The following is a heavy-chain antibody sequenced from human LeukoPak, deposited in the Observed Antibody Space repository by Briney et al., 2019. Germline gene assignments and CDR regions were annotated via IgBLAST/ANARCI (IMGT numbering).Heavy chain of an antibody. D-gene: IGHD3-22*01. J-gene: IGHJ6*02. CDR1: GGSFTDYF. CDR2: INDYTGHT. Sequence: SETLSLTCGVLGGSFTDYFWTWIRQSPGKGLEWIGEINDYTGHTTYNPSLNSRVSISLEKSKNQFSLELRSVPAADTAVYYCARGRIAKIVVVHSFHYGMDVWGQGTTVTVSS. V-gene: IGHV4-34*01. CDR3: ARGRIAKIVVVHSFHYGMDV.